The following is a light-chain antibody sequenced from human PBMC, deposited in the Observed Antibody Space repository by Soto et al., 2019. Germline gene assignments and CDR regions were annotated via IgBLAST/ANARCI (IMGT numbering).Light chain of an antibody. Sequence: QSALTQPASVSGSPGQSITISCTGTSSDVGGYKYVSWYQQHPGKAPKLIIHEVSSRPSGVSSRFSGSKSGNTASLTSSGLQAEDEADYYCSSYTSSATLVFGVGTKLTVL. CDR1: SSDVGGYKY. J-gene: IGLJ2*01. CDR2: EVS. V-gene: IGLV2-14*01. CDR3: SSYTSSATLV.